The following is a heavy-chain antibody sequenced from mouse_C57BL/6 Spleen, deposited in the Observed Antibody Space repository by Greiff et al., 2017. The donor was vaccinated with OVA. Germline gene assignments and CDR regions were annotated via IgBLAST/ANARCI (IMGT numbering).Heavy chain of an antibody. D-gene: IGHD1-1*01. V-gene: IGHV10-3*01. J-gene: IGHJ1*03. CDR1: GFTFNTYA. CDR3: VRDAATVVATRWYFDV. Sequence: EVKVVESGGGLVQPKGSLKLSCAASGFTFNTYAMHWVRQAPGKGLEWVARIRSKSSNYATYYADSVKDRFTISRDDSQSMLYLQMNNLKTEDTAMYYCVRDAATVVATRWYFDVWGTGTTVTVSS. CDR2: IRSKSSNYAT.